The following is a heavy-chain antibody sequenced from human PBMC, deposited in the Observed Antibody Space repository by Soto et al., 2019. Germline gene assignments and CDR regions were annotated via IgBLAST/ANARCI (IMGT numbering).Heavy chain of an antibody. V-gene: IGHV5-10-1*01. Sequence: PGASLKISCKGSGYSFTNYWISWVRQMPGKGLVWMGRIDPSDSYTNYSPSFQGHVIMSADKSISTAYLQWSSLKASDSALYYCATLPVYDGTRTSCYGMDVCRKGTTVTVSS. J-gene: IGHJ6*04. CDR3: ATLPVYDGTRTSCYGMDV. D-gene: IGHD3-10*01. CDR1: GYSFTNYW. CDR2: IDPSDSYT.